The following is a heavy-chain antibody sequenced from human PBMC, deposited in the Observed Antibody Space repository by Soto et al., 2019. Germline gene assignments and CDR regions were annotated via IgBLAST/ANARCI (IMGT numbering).Heavy chain of an antibody. CDR2: IRQDGTER. Sequence: QLVESGGALVQPGGSLRLSCAGSGFRFSTYWMGWVRQAPGKRLEWVANIRQDGTERSYADSVKGRFAISRDNAKHSLDLQMYSLGVEDTAVYYCVRDNYFDCWGQGTLVTVSS. J-gene: IGHJ4*02. V-gene: IGHV3-7*01. CDR1: GFRFSTYW. CDR3: VRDNYFDC.